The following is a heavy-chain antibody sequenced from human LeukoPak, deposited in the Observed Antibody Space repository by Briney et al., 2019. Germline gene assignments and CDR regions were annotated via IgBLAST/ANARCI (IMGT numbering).Heavy chain of an antibody. Sequence: ASVKVSCKASGYPFRSFGIGWVRQAPGQGLEWMGWISPFNGNIQYAPKIQDRVTMTTDTSTSTAYMELRSLTSDDTAIYLRGSASRGFGLSVIIGNWGQGTLVIVSS. CDR3: GSASRGFGLSVIIGN. J-gene: IGHJ4*02. D-gene: IGHD2-2*01. CDR1: GYPFRSFG. CDR2: ISPFNGNI. V-gene: IGHV1-18*01.